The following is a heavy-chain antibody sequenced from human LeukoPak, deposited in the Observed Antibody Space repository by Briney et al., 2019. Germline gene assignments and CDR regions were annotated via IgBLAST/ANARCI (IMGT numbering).Heavy chain of an antibody. CDR2: IYYSGST. J-gene: IGHJ5*02. D-gene: IGHD5-24*01. V-gene: IGHV4-39*01. Sequence: PSETLSLTCAVSGGAIISSSFYWGWIRQPPGKGLEWIGSIYYSGSTYYNPSLKSRVTISVDTSKNQFSLKLSSVTAADTAVYYCARGVGDAYNLVGPWGQRTLVTVSS. CDR1: GGAIISSSFY. CDR3: ARGVGDAYNLVGP.